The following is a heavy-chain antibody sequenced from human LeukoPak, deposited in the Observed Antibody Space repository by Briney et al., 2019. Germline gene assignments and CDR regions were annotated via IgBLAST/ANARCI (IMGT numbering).Heavy chain of an antibody. CDR2: INPSGGST. V-gene: IGHV1-46*01. J-gene: IGHJ3*02. CDR3: ARDARGYSYGYNDAFDI. CDR1: GYTFTSYY. D-gene: IGHD5-18*01. Sequence: ASVKVSCKASGYTFTSYYMHWVRQAPGQGLEWMGIINPSGGSTSYAQKFQGRVTMTRDTSTSTAYMELSRLRSDDTAVYYCARDARGYSYGYNDAFDIWGQGTMVTVSS.